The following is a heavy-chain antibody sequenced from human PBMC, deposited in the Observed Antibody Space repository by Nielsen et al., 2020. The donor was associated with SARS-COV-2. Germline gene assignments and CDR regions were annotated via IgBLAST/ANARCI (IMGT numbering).Heavy chain of an antibody. CDR2: ISSSSSYT. Sequence: VRQMPGKGLEWVSYISSSSSYTNYADSVKGRFTISRDNAKNSLYLQMNSLRAEDTAVYYCAREYDFWSGYYLYYYYYYMDVWGKGTTVTVSS. V-gene: IGHV3-11*06. CDR3: AREYDFWSGYYLYYYYYYMDV. J-gene: IGHJ6*03. D-gene: IGHD3-3*01.